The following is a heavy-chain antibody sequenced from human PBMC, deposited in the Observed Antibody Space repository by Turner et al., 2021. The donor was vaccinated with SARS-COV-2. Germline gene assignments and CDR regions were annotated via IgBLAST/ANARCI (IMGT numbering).Heavy chain of an antibody. CDR2: CSAGGGST. CDR1: GFTFSSYA. Sequence: EVQLLESGGGLVQPGGSLRLSCAHSGFTFSSYAMSWVRQAPGKGLEWVSACSAGGGSTYYADSVKGRFTISRDNSKNTLYLQMNSLRAEDTAVYYCAKVPPSGDYFDYWGQGTLVTVSS. D-gene: IGHD6-25*01. CDR3: AKVPPSGDYFDY. J-gene: IGHJ4*02. V-gene: IGHV3-23*01.